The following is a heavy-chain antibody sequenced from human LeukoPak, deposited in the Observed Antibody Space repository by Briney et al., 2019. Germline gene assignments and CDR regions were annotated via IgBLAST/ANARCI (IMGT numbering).Heavy chain of an antibody. V-gene: IGHV4-59*01. J-gene: IGHJ5*02. CDR2: IYYSGST. CDR3: ARHAGRYANWFDP. CDR1: GGSISSYY. D-gene: IGHD2-15*01. Sequence: SETLSLTCTVSGGSISSYYWSWIRQPPGKGLEWIGYIYYSGSTNYNPSLKSRVTISVDTSKNQFSLKLSSVTAADTAVYYCARHAGRYANWFDPWGQGTLVTVSS.